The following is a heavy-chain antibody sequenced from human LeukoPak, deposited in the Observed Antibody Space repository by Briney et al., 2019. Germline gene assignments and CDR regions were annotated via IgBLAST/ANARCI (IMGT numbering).Heavy chain of an antibody. CDR1: GGSISSSSYY. V-gene: IGHV4-39*01. CDR2: IYYSGST. Sequence: SETLSLTCTVSGGSISSSSYYWGWIRQPPGKGLEWIGSIYYSGSTNYNPSLKSRVTISVDTSKNQFSLKLSSVTAADTAVYYCARWGMYYDFWSGNDAFDIWGQGTMVTVSS. D-gene: IGHD3-3*01. J-gene: IGHJ3*02. CDR3: ARWGMYYDFWSGNDAFDI.